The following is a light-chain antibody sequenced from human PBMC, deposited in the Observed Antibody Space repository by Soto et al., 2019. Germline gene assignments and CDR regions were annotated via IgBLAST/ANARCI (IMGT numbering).Light chain of an antibody. V-gene: IGLV1-44*01. J-gene: IGLJ1*01. Sequence: QSVLTQPPSASGTPGQRVTISCSGSSSNIGSNTVNWYQQLPGTAPKLLIYSNNQRPSGVPDRFSGSKSGTSASLAISGRQCEDEADYYCAAWDDSLNGYVFGAWTKLTVL. CDR3: AAWDDSLNGYV. CDR2: SNN. CDR1: SSNIGSNT.